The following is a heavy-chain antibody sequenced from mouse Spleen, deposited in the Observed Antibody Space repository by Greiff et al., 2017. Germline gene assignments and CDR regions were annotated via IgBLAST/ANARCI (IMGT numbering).Heavy chain of an antibody. V-gene: IGHV2-6-1*01. Sequence: VQLQQSGPGLVAPSQCLSITCTISGFSLTRYGVHWVRQPPGKGLEWLVLICSEGSTTYNSALKSRLSISKDNTKSQVLLKMNSLQTDDTAMYYCARHEGYLAYWGQGTLVTVSA. CDR2: ICSEGST. CDR1: GFSLTRYG. J-gene: IGHJ3*01. CDR3: ARHEGYLAY. D-gene: IGHD3-1*01.